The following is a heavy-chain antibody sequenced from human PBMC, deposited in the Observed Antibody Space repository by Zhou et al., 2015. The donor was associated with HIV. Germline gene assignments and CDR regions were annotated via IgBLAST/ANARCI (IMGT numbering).Heavy chain of an antibody. J-gene: IGHJ5*02. CDR3: ARGRGWQWLADPKNWFDP. D-gene: IGHD6-19*01. Sequence: QVQLVQSGAEVKKPGASVKVSCKASGYTFTSYDINWVRQATGQGLEWMGWMNPNSGNTGYAQKFQGRVTMTRNTSISTAYMELSSLRSEDTAVYYCARGRGWQWLADPKNWFDPWGQGTLVTVSS. CDR2: MNPNSGNT. CDR1: GYTFTSYD. V-gene: IGHV1-8*01.